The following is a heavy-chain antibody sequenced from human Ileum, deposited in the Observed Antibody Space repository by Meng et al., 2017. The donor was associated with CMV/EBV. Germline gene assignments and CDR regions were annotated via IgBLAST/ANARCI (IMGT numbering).Heavy chain of an antibody. Sequence: GGSLRLSCAASGFTFSRFTMSWVRQAPGKGLEWVSSFSSSSRSSNYIYYSDSVKGRFTISRDNAKNSVYLQMNSLRAEDTAVYYCVRVLNYDFWDGYSDYYFDDWGQGTLVTVSS. CDR1: GFTFSRFT. CDR3: VRVLNYDFWDGYSDYYFDD. V-gene: IGHV3-21*01. CDR2: FSSSSRSSNYI. J-gene: IGHJ4*02. D-gene: IGHD3-3*01.